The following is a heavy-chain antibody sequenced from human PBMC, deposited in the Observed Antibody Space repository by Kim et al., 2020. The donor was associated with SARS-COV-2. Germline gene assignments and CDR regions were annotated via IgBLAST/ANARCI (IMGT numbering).Heavy chain of an antibody. CDR3: ARNVVVVAAPWYNWFDP. V-gene: IGHV4-34*01. D-gene: IGHD2-15*01. J-gene: IGHJ5*02. CDR2: INHSGST. Sequence: SETLSLTCAVYGGSFSGYYWSWIRQPPGKGLEWIGEINHSGSTNYNPSLKSRVTISVDTSKNQFSLKLSSVTAADTAVYYCARNVVVVAAPWYNWFDPWG. CDR1: GGSFSGYY.